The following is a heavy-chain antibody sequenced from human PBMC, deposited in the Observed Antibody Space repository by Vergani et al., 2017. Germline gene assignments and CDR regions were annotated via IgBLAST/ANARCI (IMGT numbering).Heavy chain of an antibody. CDR3: ARSSGYYSYYFDF. V-gene: IGHV1-69*13. CDR2: IITIFGTT. Sequence: QGQLAQSGAEVKKPGSSVKVSCKASGGTFSRNSISWVRQPPGQGLEWMGRIITIFGTTSYAQKFQGRVTILADESTSTAYMELSSLRSEDTAVYYCARSSGYYSYYFDFWGQGTLVTVSS. J-gene: IGHJ4*02. D-gene: IGHD3-22*01. CDR1: GGTFSRNS.